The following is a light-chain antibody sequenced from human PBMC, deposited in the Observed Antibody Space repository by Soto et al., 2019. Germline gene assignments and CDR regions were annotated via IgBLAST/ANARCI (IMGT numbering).Light chain of an antibody. CDR3: CSYAGSSTYV. CDR2: EGS. V-gene: IGLV2-23*01. CDR1: SSDVGSYNL. J-gene: IGLJ1*01. Sequence: QSVLTQPASVSGAPGQSITISCTETSSDVGSYNLVSWYQQHPGKAPKLMIYEGSKRPSGVSNRFSGSKSGNTASLTISGLQAEDEADYYCCSYAGSSTYVFGTGTKGTV.